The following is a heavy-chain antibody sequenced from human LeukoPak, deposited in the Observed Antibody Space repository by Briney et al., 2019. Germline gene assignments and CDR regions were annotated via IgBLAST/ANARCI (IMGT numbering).Heavy chain of an antibody. V-gene: IGHV3-33*01. Sequence: PGGSLRLSCAASGFTFSSYGMHWVRQAPGKGLEWVAVIWYDGSNKYYADSVKGRSTISRDNSKNTLYLQMNSLRAEDTAVYYCAGTSNNNGMDVWGQGTTVTVSS. CDR3: AGTSNNNGMDV. CDR2: IWYDGSNK. J-gene: IGHJ6*02. CDR1: GFTFSSYG. D-gene: IGHD1-14*01.